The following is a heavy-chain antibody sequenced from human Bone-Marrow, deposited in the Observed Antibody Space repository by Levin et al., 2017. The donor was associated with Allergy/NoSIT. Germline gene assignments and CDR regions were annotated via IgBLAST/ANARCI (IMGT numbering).Heavy chain of an antibody. D-gene: IGHD5-18*01. CDR1: GFTFSSYA. CDR3: AKDESGYSDGQDDAFDI. CDR2: ISGSGGST. V-gene: IGHV3-23*01. J-gene: IGHJ3*02. Sequence: GGSLRLSCAASGFTFSSYAMSWVRQAPGKGLEWVSAISGSGGSTYYADSVKGRFTISRDNSKNTLYLQMNSLRAEDTAVYYCAKDESGYSDGQDDAFDIWGQGTMVTVSS.